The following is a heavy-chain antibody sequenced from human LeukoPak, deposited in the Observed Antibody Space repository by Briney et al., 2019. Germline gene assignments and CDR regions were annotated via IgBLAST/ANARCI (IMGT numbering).Heavy chain of an antibody. CDR2: FSGSGGNT. CDR3: AKDIVVSGYYGMDV. CDR1: GFTFSSYA. J-gene: IGHJ6*02. Sequence: GGSLRLSCAASGFTFSSYAMSWVRQAPGKGLEWVSAFSGSGGNTYYADSVKGRFTISRDNSKNRLYLQMNSLRAEDTAVYYCAKDIVVSGYYGMDVWGQGTTVTVSS. D-gene: IGHD2-21*01. V-gene: IGHV3-23*01.